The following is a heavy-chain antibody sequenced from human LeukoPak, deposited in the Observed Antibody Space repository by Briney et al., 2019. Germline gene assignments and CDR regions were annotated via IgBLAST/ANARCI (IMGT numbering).Heavy chain of an antibody. CDR2: ISGSGGST. J-gene: IGHJ4*02. CDR3: TSGGYCSSTSCYGEN. D-gene: IGHD2-2*01. CDR1: GFTFSTYG. Sequence: GGTLRLSCVASGFTFSTYGMSWVRQAPGKGLEWGSAISGSGGSTYYADSVKGRFTISRDNSKNTLYLQMNSLKTEDTAVYYCTSGGYCSSTSCYGENWGQGTLVTVSS. V-gene: IGHV3-23*01.